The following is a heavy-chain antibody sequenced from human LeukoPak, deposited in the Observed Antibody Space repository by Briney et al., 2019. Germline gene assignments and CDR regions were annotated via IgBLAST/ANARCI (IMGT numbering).Heavy chain of an antibody. CDR3: ARLQSWFDP. CDR1: GGSISSSSYY. Sequence: SETLSLTCTVSGGSISSSSYYWGWIRQPPGKGLEWIGSIYYSGSTYYNPSLKSRVTISVDTSKNQFSLKLSSVTAADTAVYYCARLQSWFDPWGQGTLVTVSS. D-gene: IGHD5-24*01. J-gene: IGHJ5*02. CDR2: IYYSGST. V-gene: IGHV4-39*01.